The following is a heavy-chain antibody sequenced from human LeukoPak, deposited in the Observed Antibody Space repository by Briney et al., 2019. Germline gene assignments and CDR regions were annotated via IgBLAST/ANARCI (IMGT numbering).Heavy chain of an antibody. J-gene: IGHJ4*02. CDR1: GGSISSSSYY. Sequence: SETLSLTCTVSGGSISSSSYYWDWIRQPPGKGLEWLGSIYYSGSTYYNLSLKSRVTISVDTSKNQFSLKLSSVTAADTAVYYCARDRAGPIGGIDYWGQGTLVTVSS. CDR3: ARDRAGPIGGIDY. CDR2: IYYSGST. V-gene: IGHV4-39*07. D-gene: IGHD6-19*01.